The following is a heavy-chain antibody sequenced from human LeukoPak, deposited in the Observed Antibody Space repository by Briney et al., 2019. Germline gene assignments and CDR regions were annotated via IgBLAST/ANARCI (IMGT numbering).Heavy chain of an antibody. Sequence: GGSLRLSCAASGFPFSDYYMSWIRQAPGKGLEWVSYISRSSTTMFYADSVKGRFSISRDNAKNSLFLHMNNLRAEDTAVYYCAGRIGAASGTVFDSWGRGTLVTVSS. D-gene: IGHD6-13*01. V-gene: IGHV3-11*01. J-gene: IGHJ4*02. CDR1: GFPFSDYY. CDR2: ISRSSTTM. CDR3: AGRIGAASGTVFDS.